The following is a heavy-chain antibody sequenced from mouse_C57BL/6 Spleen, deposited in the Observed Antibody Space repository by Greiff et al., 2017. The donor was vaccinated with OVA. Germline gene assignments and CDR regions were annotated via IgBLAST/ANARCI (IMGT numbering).Heavy chain of an antibody. J-gene: IGHJ2*01. CDR3: TRDMITTALDY. CDR2: ISSGGDYI. D-gene: IGHD2-4*01. CDR1: GFTFSSYA. V-gene: IGHV5-9-1*02. Sequence: EVQGVESGAGLVKPGGSLKLSCAASGFTFSSYAMSWVRQTPEKRLEWVAYISSGGDYIYYADTVKGRFTISRDNARNTLYLQMSSLKSEDTAMYYCTRDMITTALDYWGQGTTLTVSS.